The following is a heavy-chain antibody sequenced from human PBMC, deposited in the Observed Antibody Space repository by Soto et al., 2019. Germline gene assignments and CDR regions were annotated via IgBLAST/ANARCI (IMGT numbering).Heavy chain of an antibody. CDR3: VKEPDV. CDR2: VSPSGDST. V-gene: IGHV3-23*01. Sequence: GGSLRLSCEASGFIFGTYSMTWVRQVPGKGLEWVAAVSPSGDSTYYADSLKGRLTISRDNSKNTVFLQMNSLSADDTGLYYCVKEPDVWGQGISVTVSS. CDR1: GFIFGTYS. J-gene: IGHJ6*02.